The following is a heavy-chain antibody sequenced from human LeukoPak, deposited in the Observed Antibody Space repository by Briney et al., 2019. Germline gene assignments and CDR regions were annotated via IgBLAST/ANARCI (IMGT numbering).Heavy chain of an antibody. D-gene: IGHD3-9*01. CDR3: ARDGGSGTSTGYNGYYYYGMDV. CDR1: GFTVSNTC. V-gene: IGHV3-66*01. CDR2: IYSGDST. J-gene: IGHJ6*02. Sequence: QPGGSLRLSCAASGFTVSNTCMSWVRQAPGKGLEWVSFIYSGDSTYYADSAKGRFTISRDSSKNTVHLQMNSLRAEDTAVYYCARDGGSGTSTGYNGYYYYGMDVWGQGTTVTVSS.